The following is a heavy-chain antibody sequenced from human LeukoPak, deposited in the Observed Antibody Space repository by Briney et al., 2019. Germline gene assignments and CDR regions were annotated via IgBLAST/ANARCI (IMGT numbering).Heavy chain of an antibody. CDR2: ISYDAKYK. CDR1: GFTFSNYA. V-gene: IGHV3-30*04. D-gene: IGHD2-15*01. J-gene: IGHJ4*02. CDR3: ARGRVVPATRLDY. Sequence: GRSLRLSCAASGFTFSNYAKHWVRQAPGKGLEWVAVISYDAKYKYYADSLKGRFTISRDNSNNTLYLQMNSLGSEDTAVYYCARGRVVPATRLDYWGRGTLVTVSS.